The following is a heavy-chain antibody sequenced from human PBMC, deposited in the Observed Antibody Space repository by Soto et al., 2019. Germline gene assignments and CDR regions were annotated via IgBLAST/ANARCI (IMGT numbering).Heavy chain of an antibody. D-gene: IGHD3-10*01. Sequence: GASLKISCKGSGYSFTSYCIGWVRQMPWKGLEWMGIIYPGDSDTRYSPSFQGQVTISADKSISTAYLQWSSLKASDTAMYYCARSLYGSKTYYYGTDVWGPGTTVTVYS. CDR3: ARSLYGSKTYYYGTDV. CDR1: GYSFTSYC. CDR2: IYPGDSDT. V-gene: IGHV5-51*01. J-gene: IGHJ6*02.